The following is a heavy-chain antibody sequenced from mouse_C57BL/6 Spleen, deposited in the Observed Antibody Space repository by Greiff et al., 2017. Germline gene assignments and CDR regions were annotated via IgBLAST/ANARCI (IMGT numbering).Heavy chain of an antibody. J-gene: IGHJ4*01. CDR3: ARPRGNYGDYYDMDY. D-gene: IGHD2-1*01. CDR1: GFTFSDYG. CDR2: ISSGSSTI. V-gene: IGHV5-17*01. Sequence: DVHLVESGGGLVKPGGSLKLSCAASGFTFSDYGMHWVRQAPEKGLEWVAYISSGSSTIYYADTVKGRFTISRDNAKNTLFLQMTSLRSEDTAMYYCARPRGNYGDYYDMDYWGQGTSVTVSS.